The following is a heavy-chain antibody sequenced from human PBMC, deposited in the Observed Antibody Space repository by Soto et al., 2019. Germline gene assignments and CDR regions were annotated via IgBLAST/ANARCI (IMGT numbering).Heavy chain of an antibody. CDR3: ARGGQDFWSGPFDY. Sequence: SETLSLTCTVSGGSISNYFCNWIRQPAGKGLEWIGRIDNSGSTNYNPSLKSRITMSADTSRNQFSLKLNSVTAADTAVYYCARGGQDFWSGPFDYWGQGALVTVS. J-gene: IGHJ4*02. CDR1: GGSISNYF. D-gene: IGHD3-3*01. V-gene: IGHV4-4*07. CDR2: IDNSGST.